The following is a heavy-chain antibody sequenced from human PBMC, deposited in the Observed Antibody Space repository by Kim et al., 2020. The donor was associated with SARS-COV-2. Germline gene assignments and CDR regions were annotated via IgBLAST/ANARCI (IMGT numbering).Heavy chain of an antibody. CDR3: ARQNHGSGSYSYY. D-gene: IGHD3-10*01. V-gene: IGHV4-59*08. CDR2: IYYSGST. CDR1: GGSLSSYY. Sequence: SETLSLTCTVSGGSLSSYYWSWIRQPPGKGLEWIGYIYYSGSTNYNPSLKSRLIISVDTAKNHFSLKLSSVTAADTAVYYCARQNHGSGSYSYYWGQGTL. J-gene: IGHJ4*02.